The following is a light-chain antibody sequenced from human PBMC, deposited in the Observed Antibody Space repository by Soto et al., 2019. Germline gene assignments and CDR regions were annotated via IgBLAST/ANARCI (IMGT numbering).Light chain of an antibody. CDR3: QQYGSSPLT. Sequence: IVLTQSPGTLSLSPGERATLSCMSSQSVSSSYLAWYQQKPGQAPKVLIYRASSRATGIPDRFSGSGSGTDCTLTISRLEPEDFAVYYCQQYGSSPLTFGGGTKVDIK. V-gene: IGKV3-20*01. CDR2: RAS. J-gene: IGKJ4*01. CDR1: QSVSSSY.